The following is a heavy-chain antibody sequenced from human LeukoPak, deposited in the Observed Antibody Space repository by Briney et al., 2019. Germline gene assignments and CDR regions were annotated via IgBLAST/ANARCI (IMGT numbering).Heavy chain of an antibody. CDR1: GFTFSSYS. D-gene: IGHD2-15*01. V-gene: IGHV3-21*01. J-gene: IGHJ4*02. CDR2: ISSSSSYI. Sequence: PGGSLRLSCAASGFTFSSYSMNWVRQAPGKGLEWVSSISSSSSYIYYADSVKGRFTISRDNAKNSLYLQMNSLRAEDTAVYYCARSPDIVVVVAATEPYWGQGTLVTVSS. CDR3: ARSPDIVVVVAATEPY.